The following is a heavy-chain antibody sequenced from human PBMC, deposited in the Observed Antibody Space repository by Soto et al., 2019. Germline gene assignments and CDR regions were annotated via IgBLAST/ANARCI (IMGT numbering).Heavy chain of an antibody. J-gene: IGHJ4*02. CDR3: AKSEGGVSGPVDY. CDR1: GFTFSSCA. CDR2: ISGGGKNT. D-gene: IGHD1-26*01. V-gene: IGHV3-23*01. Sequence: PVGSLRLSCAASGFTFSSCAMSWVRQAPGKGLEWVSGISGGGKNTYYADSVKGRVAISRDNSRNILYLQMNSLRVEDTALYYCAKSEGGVSGPVDYWGQGILVTVSS.